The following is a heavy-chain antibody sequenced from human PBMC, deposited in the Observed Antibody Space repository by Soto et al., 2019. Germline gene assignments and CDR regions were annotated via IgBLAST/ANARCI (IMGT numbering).Heavy chain of an antibody. CDR3: AKDLSYQGYYGTNWFDP. J-gene: IGHJ5*02. CDR1: GFTFSSYG. V-gene: IGHV3-30*18. Sequence: QVQLVESGGGVVQSGRSLRLSCAASGFTFSSYGMHWVRQAPGKGLEWVAVISYDGSNKYYADSVKGRFTISRDNSKNTLYLQMNSLRAEDTAVYYCAKDLSYQGYYGTNWFDPWGQGTLVTVSS. CDR2: ISYDGSNK. D-gene: IGHD1-26*01.